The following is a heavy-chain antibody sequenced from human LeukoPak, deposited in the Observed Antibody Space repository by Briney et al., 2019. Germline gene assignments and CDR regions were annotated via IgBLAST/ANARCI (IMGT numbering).Heavy chain of an antibody. J-gene: IGHJ3*01. D-gene: IGHD4-17*01. CDR2: IASGGDT. CDR1: GLTFSNYA. Sequence: GGSLRLSCAASGLTFSNYAMMRVRQAPGKGLEWVSAIASGGDTRYADSVRGRFTISRDNSRNTLFLQMNSLTADDTAVYYCAKDPNGDYVGAFDFWGQGTMVTVSS. CDR3: AKDPNGDYVGAFDF. V-gene: IGHV3-23*01.